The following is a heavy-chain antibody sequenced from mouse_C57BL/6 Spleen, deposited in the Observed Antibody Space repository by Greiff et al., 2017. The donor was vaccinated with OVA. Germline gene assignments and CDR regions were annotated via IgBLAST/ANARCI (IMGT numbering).Heavy chain of an antibody. Sequence: QVQLQQPGAELVQPGASVKMSCKASGYTFTSYWITWVKQRPGQGLEWIGDIYPGSGSTNYNEKFKSKATLTVDTSSSTAYMQLSSLTSEDSAVYYCAMYYYGSSYEAYWGQGTLVTVSA. CDR2: IYPGSGST. CDR3: AMYYYGSSYEAY. V-gene: IGHV1-55*01. J-gene: IGHJ3*01. CDR1: GYTFTSYW. D-gene: IGHD1-1*01.